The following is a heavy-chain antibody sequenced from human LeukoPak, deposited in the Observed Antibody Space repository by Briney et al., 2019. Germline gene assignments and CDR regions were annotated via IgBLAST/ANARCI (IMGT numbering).Heavy chain of an antibody. V-gene: IGHV3-20*04. CDR2: INWNGGST. CDR3: ASEEGGYFDY. Sequence: PGGSLRLSCAASGFTFSSYWMSWVRQAPGKGLEWVSGINWNGGSTGYADSVKGRFTISRDNAKNSLYLQMNSLRAEDTALYYCASEEGGYFDYWGQGTLVTVSS. CDR1: GFTFSSYW. J-gene: IGHJ4*02.